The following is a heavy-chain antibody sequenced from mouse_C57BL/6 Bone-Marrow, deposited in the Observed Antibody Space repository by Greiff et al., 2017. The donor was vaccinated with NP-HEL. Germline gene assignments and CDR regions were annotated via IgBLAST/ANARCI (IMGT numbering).Heavy chain of an antibody. Sequence: QVQLQQPGAELVRPGTSVKLSCKASGYTFTSYWMHWVKQRPGQGLEWIGVIDPSDSYTNYNQKFKGKATLTVDTSSSTAYMQLSSLTSEDSAVYYCAIRPVAYWGQGTLVTVSA. CDR1: GYTFTSYW. CDR3: AIRPVAY. V-gene: IGHV1-59*01. J-gene: IGHJ3*01. CDR2: IDPSDSYT.